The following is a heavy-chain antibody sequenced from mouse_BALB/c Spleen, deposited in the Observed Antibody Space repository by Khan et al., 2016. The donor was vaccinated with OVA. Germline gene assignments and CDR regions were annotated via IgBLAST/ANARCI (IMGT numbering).Heavy chain of an antibody. CDR3: ARYYGSLFAY. CDR2: IYPGNDDT. J-gene: IGHJ3*01. V-gene: IGHV1-80*01. CDR1: GYTFSSSW. Sequence: VELVESGAELVRPGSSVKISCKASGYTFSSSWMNWVKQRPGQGLEWIGQIYPGNDDTNYNGKFKSKATITADKSSSTAYMQLTSLTSEDSAVYFCARYYGSLFAYWGQGTLVTVSA. D-gene: IGHD1-1*01.